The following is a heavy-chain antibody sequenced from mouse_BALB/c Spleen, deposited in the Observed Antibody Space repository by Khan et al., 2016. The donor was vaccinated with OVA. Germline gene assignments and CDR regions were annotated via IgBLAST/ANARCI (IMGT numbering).Heavy chain of an antibody. CDR3: ARGGITTGYFDY. CDR1: GYTFTSYW. D-gene: IGHD2-4*01. V-gene: IGHV1-87*01. CDR2: IYHGDGDT. Sequence: QVQLQQSGAELARPGTSVKLSCKASGYTFTSYWMQWVKQRPGQGLEWIGSIYHGDGDTRYTQKFKGKATLTADKSSSTAYMQLSSLASEDSAVYYWARGGITTGYFDYWGQGTTLTVSS. J-gene: IGHJ2*01.